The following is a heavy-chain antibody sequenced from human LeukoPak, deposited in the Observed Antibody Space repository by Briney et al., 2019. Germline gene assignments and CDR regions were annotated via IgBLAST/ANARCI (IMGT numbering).Heavy chain of an antibody. V-gene: IGHV3-23*01. CDR3: AKSGYSSSWYWFDP. D-gene: IGHD6-13*01. CDR1: GGSINSSNW. J-gene: IGHJ5*02. Sequence: GTLSLTCAVSGGSINSSNWWSWVRQPPGKGLEWVSAISGSGGSTYYADSVKGRFTISRDNSKNTLYLQMNSLRAEDTAVYYCAKSGYSSSWYWFDPWGQGTLVTVSS. CDR2: ISGSGGST.